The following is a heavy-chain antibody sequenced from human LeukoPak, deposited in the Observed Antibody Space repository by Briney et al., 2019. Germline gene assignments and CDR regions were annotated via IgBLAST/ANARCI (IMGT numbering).Heavy chain of an antibody. D-gene: IGHD1-26*01. Sequence: PGGSLRLSCAASGFTFSRYWMSWVRQAPGKGLEWVANIDQGGSLRYYVDSLKGRFTISRDNAKNSMYLQMNSLRAEDTAVYYCVRDKGGRSGAIYYDAFDVWGQGTKVTVSS. V-gene: IGHV3-7*01. J-gene: IGHJ3*01. CDR3: VRDKGGRSGAIYYDAFDV. CDR2: IDQGGSLR. CDR1: GFTFSRYW.